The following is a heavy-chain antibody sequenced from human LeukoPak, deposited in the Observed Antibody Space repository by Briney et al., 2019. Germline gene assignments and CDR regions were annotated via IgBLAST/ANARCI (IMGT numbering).Heavy chain of an antibody. Sequence: SQTPSLTCTVSGGSISSGSYYWSWIRQPAGKGLEWIGRIYTSGSTNYNPSLKSRVTISVDTSKNQFSLKLSSVTAADTAVYYCARDQKGDLNYYYMDVWGKGTTVTVSS. CDR1: GGSISSGSYY. CDR2: IYTSGST. CDR3: ARDQKGDLNYYYMDV. J-gene: IGHJ6*03. V-gene: IGHV4-61*02.